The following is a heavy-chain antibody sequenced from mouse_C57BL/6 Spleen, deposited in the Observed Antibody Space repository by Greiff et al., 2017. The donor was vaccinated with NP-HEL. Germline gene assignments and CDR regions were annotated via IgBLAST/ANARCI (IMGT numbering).Heavy chain of an antibody. CDR1: GYTFTSYW. CDR2: IDPSDSYT. Sequence: QVQLQQPGAELVMPGASVKLSCKASGYTFTSYWMHWVKQRPGQGLEWIGEIDPSDSYTNYNQKFKGKSTLTVDKSSSTAYMQLSSPTSEDSAVYYCARSSERGFAYWGQGTLVTVSA. V-gene: IGHV1-69*01. CDR3: ARSSERGFAY. J-gene: IGHJ3*01.